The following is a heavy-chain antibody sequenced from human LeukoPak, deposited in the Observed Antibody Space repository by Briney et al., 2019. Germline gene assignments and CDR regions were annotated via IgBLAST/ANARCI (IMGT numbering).Heavy chain of an antibody. J-gene: IGHJ4*02. D-gene: IGHD5-18*01. V-gene: IGHV3-30*02. CDR1: GITVSNNY. Sequence: GGSLRLSCAASGITVSNNYMSWVRQAPGKGLDWVAFIRYDGRNKYYADSVKGRFTISRDNSKNTLYLQMNSLRAEDTAVYYCARDLSGVAGYTYGRGIDYWGQGTLVTVSS. CDR2: IRYDGRNK. CDR3: ARDLSGVAGYTYGRGIDY.